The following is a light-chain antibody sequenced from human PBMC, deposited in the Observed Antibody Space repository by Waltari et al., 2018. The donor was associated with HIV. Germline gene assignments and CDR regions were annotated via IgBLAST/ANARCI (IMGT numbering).Light chain of an antibody. Sequence: SSALTPTPSVSVSPGQPATITCSGDAFPSRYAHWYHQRAGQAPFLVIYQDHKRPSGIPDRFSGSSSGTVLTLTISGVQTEDEGDYYCQTTDTNGVVVFGGGTKVTVL. CDR3: QTTDTNGVVV. CDR1: AFPSRY. J-gene: IGLJ2*01. CDR2: QDH. V-gene: IGLV3-25*03.